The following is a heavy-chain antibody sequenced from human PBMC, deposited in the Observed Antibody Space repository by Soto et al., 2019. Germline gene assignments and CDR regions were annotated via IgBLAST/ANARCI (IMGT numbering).Heavy chain of an antibody. CDR1: GFTFSSYG. Sequence: PGGSLRLSCAASGFTFSSYGMHWVRQAPGKGLEWVAVISYDGGNKYYADSVKGRFTISRDNSKNTLYLQMNSLRAEDTAVYYCAKDRVAVAGTTFPYYGMDVWGQGTTVTVSS. V-gene: IGHV3-30*18. CDR2: ISYDGGNK. CDR3: AKDRVAVAGTTFPYYGMDV. J-gene: IGHJ6*02. D-gene: IGHD6-19*01.